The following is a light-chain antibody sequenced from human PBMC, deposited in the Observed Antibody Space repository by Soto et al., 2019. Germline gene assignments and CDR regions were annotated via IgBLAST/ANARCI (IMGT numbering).Light chain of an antibody. CDR1: QSVDTF. CDR2: DAS. J-gene: IGKJ1*01. Sequence: ETALTQSPATLSLSTGERATLSCRASQSVDTFLAWYQQKPGQAPRLLIYDASNRATGIPARFSGSGSGTDFTLTISRLEPEDFAVYYCQQYGSSGTFGQGTKV. CDR3: QQYGSSGT. V-gene: IGKV3-11*01.